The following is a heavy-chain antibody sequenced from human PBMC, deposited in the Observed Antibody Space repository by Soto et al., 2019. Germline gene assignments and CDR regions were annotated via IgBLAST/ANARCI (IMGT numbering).Heavy chain of an antibody. J-gene: IGHJ3*02. Sequence: GSLRLSCAASGFTFSNYQMNWVRQAPGKGLEWISYISSSGSTIYYADSVKGRFTISRDNAKNSLYLQMNSLRAEDTAVYYCSTVHLLDSDESFDIWGRGTMVTVS. CDR3: STVHLLDSDESFDI. CDR1: GFTFSNYQ. D-gene: IGHD2-8*01. CDR2: ISSSGSTI. V-gene: IGHV3-48*03.